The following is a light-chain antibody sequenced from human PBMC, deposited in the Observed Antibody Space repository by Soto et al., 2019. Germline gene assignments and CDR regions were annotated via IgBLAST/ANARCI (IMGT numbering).Light chain of an antibody. CDR2: KAS. CDR3: QYYDNYSWT. Sequence: DIQMTQSPSTLSASVGDRVTITCRASQSMTDWLAWYQQKPGKAPKFLIYKASNLESGVPSRFSGSGSGTEFTLTISSVQPDDFATYYWQYYDNYSWTFGQGTKVEIK. J-gene: IGKJ1*01. CDR1: QSMTDW. V-gene: IGKV1-5*03.